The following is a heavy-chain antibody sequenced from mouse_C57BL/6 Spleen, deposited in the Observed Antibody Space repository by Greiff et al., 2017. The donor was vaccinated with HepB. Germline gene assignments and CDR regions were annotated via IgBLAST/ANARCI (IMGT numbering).Heavy chain of an antibody. CDR3: ARGLTTVVDFSYAMDY. CDR1: GYTFTSYT. D-gene: IGHD1-1*01. V-gene: IGHV1-4*01. Sequence: VQLPQSGAELARPGASVKMSCKASGYTFTSYTMHWVKQRPGQGLEWIGYINPSSGYTKYNQKFKDKATLTADKYSSTAYMQLCSLTSEDSAVYYYARGLTTVVDFSYAMDYWGQGTSVTVSS. CDR2: INPSSGYT. J-gene: IGHJ4*01.